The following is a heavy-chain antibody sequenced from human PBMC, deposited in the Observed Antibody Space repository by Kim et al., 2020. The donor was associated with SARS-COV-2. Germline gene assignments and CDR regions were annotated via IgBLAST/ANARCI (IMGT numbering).Heavy chain of an antibody. CDR1: GYTFTSYA. CDR2: INAGNGNT. Sequence: ASVKVSCKASGYTFTSYAMHWVRQAPGQRLEWMGWINAGNGNTKYSQKFQGRVTITRDTSASTAYMELSSLRSEDTAVYYCARGSIVVVLYRYWGQGTLVTVSS. D-gene: IGHD3-22*01. J-gene: IGHJ4*02. CDR3: ARGSIVVVLYRY. V-gene: IGHV1-3*01.